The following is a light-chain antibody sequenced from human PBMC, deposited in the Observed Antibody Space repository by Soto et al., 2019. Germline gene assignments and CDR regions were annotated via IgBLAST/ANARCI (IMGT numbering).Light chain of an antibody. CDR2: GVT. CDR1: SSDVGANNH. Sequence: QSVLTQPASVSGSPGQSITISCAGTSSDVGANNHVSWYQHHPGKAPKLILYGVTNRPSGISYRFSGSKSGNTASLTIFGLQVEDEADYYCSSHTISSALQVFGTGTKVTVL. V-gene: IGLV2-14*01. CDR3: SSHTISSALQV. J-gene: IGLJ1*01.